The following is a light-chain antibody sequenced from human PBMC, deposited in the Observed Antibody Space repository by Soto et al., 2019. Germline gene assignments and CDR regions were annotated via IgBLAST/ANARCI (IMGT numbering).Light chain of an antibody. Sequence: EIVLTQSPATLSLSPGERATLSCRASQSVSSYLAWYQQKPGQAPRLLIYDASNRATGIPARFSGSGSGTDFTLTISSLEPEDFAVYSGQPRSNWPPGYTFGQGTKLEIK. CDR3: QPRSNWPPGYT. J-gene: IGKJ2*01. CDR2: DAS. V-gene: IGKV3-11*01. CDR1: QSVSSY.